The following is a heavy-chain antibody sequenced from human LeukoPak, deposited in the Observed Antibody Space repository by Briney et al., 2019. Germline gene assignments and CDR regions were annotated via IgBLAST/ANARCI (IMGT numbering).Heavy chain of an antibody. Sequence: SETLSLTCTVSGGSISSGGYYWSWIRQHPGKGLEWIGSIYYSGSTYYNPSLKSRVTVSVDTPRNQFSLRLNSVTAADTAVYYCARLVGATTLDYWGQGTLVTVSS. V-gene: IGHV4-39*01. CDR3: ARLVGATTLDY. CDR1: GGSISSGGYY. CDR2: IYYSGST. D-gene: IGHD1-26*01. J-gene: IGHJ4*02.